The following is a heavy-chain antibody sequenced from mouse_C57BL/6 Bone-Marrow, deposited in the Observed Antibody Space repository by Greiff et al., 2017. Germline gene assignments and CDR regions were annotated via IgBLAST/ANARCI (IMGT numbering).Heavy chain of an antibody. V-gene: IGHV1-69*01. Sequence: VKLQQPGAELVMPGASVKLSCKASGYTFTSYWMHWVKQRPGQGLEWIGEIDPSDSYTNYNQQFKGKSTLTVDTSSSTAYMQLSSLPSEDSAVYYCAREERAHYYGSSYGFAYWGQGTLVTVSA. CDR2: IDPSDSYT. J-gene: IGHJ3*01. CDR3: AREERAHYYGSSYGFAY. D-gene: IGHD1-1*01. CDR1: GYTFTSYW.